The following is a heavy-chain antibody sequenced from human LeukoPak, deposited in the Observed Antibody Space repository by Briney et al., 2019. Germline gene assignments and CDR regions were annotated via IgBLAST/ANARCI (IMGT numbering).Heavy chain of an antibody. D-gene: IGHD4-23*01. CDR1: GGSISSSSYY. Sequence: PSETLSLTCTVSGGSISSSSYYWGWIRQPPGKGLEWIGSIYYSGSTYYNPSLKSRVTISVDTSKNQFSLKLSSVTAADTAVYYCARIGLLDYGGNSPFDYWGQGTLVTVSS. CDR2: IYYSGST. CDR3: ARIGLLDYGGNSPFDY. J-gene: IGHJ4*02. V-gene: IGHV4-39*01.